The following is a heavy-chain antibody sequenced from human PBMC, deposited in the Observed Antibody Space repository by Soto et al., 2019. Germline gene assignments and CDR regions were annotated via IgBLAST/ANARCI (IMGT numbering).Heavy chain of an antibody. J-gene: IGHJ5*02. CDR1: GGSISSGDYY. CDR3: ARWWSGSRQGFDP. CDR2: IYYSGST. V-gene: IGHV4-31*03. D-gene: IGHD3-3*01. Sequence: QVQLQESGPGLVKPSQILSLTCTVSGGSISSGDYYWSWIRQHPGKGLEWIGYIYYSGSTYYNPSLKSRVTISVDTTKNQFSLKLSSVTAADTAVYYCARWWSGSRQGFDPWGQGPLVTVSS.